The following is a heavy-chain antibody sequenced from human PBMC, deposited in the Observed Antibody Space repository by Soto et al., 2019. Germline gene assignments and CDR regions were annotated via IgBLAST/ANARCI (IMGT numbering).Heavy chain of an antibody. CDR1: GGSISSGGYY. J-gene: IGHJ4*02. Sequence: SETLSLTCTVSGGSISSGGYYWSWIRQHPGKGLEWIGYIYYSGSTYYNPSLKSRVTISVYTSKNQFSLKLSSVTAADTAEYYCGRGNYGACFDYWGQGTLVTVSS. CDR2: IYYSGST. V-gene: IGHV4-31*03. D-gene: IGHD1-7*01. CDR3: GRGNYGACFDY.